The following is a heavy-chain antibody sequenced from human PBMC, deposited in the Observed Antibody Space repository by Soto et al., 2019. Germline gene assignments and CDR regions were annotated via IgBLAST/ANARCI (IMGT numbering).Heavy chain of an antibody. D-gene: IGHD1-26*01. CDR3: ARVGADSGSSDYFDY. CDR2: INSDGSRT. J-gene: IGHJ4*02. Sequence: EVLLVESGGGLVQPGGSLRLSCAASGVTFSSYWMQWVRQAPGKGLVWVSRINSDGSRTSYEDSVKGRFTISRDNAKNTLYLQVSSLRADDTAVYYCARVGADSGSSDYFDYWVQGTLVTVSS. V-gene: IGHV3-74*01. CDR1: GVTFSSYW.